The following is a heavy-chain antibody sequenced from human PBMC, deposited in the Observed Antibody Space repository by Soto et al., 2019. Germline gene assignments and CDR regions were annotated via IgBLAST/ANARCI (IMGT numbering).Heavy chain of an antibody. D-gene: IGHD2-2*02. CDR2: IWYDGSNK. Sequence: PGGSLRLSCAASGFTFSSYGMHWVRQAPGKGLEWVAVIWYDGSNKYYADSVKGRFTISRDNSKNTLYLQMNSLRAEDTAVYYCARELIVVVPAAIIQDYLPGADYRGQGNRVTGSS. J-gene: IGHJ4*02. CDR3: ARELIVVVPAAIIQDYLPGADY. CDR1: GFTFSSYG. V-gene: IGHV3-33*01.